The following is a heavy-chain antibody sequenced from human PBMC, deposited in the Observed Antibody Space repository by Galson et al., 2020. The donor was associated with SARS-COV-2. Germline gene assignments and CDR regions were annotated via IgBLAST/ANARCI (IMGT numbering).Heavy chain of an antibody. CDR1: GYTFTSYA. V-gene: IGHV7-4-1*02. CDR2: INTNTGNP. Sequence: ASVKVSCKASGYTFTSYAMNWVRQAPGQGLEWMGWINTNTGNPTYAQGFTGRFVFSLDTSVSTAYLQISSLKAEDTAVYYCAREKEYDFWSGATGLFDAGGQGSLVTVYS. D-gene: IGHD3-3*01. CDR3: AREKEYDFWSGATGLFDA. J-gene: IGHJ5*02.